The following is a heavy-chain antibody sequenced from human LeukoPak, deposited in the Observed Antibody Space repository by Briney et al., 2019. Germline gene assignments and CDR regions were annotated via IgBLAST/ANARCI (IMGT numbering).Heavy chain of an antibody. V-gene: IGHV4-59*01. CDR1: GGSISSYY. CDR3: ARESGSYVPAYYYYMDV. D-gene: IGHD1-26*01. J-gene: IGHJ6*03. CDR2: IYYSGST. Sequence: SETLSLTCTVSGGSISSYYWSWIRQPPGKGLEWIGYIYYSGSTNYNPSLKSRVTISVDTSKNQFSLKLSSVTAADTAVYYCARESGSYVPAYYYYMDVWGKGTTVTVSS.